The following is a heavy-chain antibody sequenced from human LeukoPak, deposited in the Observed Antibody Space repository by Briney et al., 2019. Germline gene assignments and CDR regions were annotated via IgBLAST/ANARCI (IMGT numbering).Heavy chain of an antibody. Sequence: MSSETLSLTCTVSGGSISSYYWSWIRQPPGKGLEWIGEINHSGSTNYNPSLRSRVTISVDPSKNQFSLKLSSVTAADTAVYYCARVPQWLFTVDYWGQGTLVTVSS. V-gene: IGHV4-34*01. CDR1: GGSISSYY. CDR2: INHSGST. CDR3: ARVPQWLFTVDY. J-gene: IGHJ4*02. D-gene: IGHD3-22*01.